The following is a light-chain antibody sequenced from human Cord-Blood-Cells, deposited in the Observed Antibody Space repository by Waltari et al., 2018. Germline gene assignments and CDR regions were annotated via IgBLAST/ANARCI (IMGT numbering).Light chain of an antibody. CDR1: SSDVGGYNY. CDR3: SSYTSSSTRV. V-gene: IGLV2-14*01. Sequence: QSALTQPASVPGSPGQSITISCTGTSSDVGGYNYVSWYQQHPGKAPKLMIYEVSKRPSGVSNRFSGSKSGNTASLTISGLQAEDEADYYCSSYTSSSTRVFGTGTKVTVL. J-gene: IGLJ1*01. CDR2: EVS.